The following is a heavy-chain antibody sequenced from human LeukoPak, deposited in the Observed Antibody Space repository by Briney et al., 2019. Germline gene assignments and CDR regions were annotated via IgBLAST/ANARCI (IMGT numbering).Heavy chain of an antibody. Sequence: GGSLRVSCEASAFTFRNYWMSWVRQAPGKGLEWVANIKHDGSEKYYVDSVKGRFTISRDNAKNSLYLQMNNLRAEDTAVYYCARYCSSTSCNGVFDMWRQGKMLRLF. CDR2: IKHDGSEK. CDR3: ARYCSSTSCNGVFDM. CDR1: AFTFRNYW. J-gene: IGHJ3*02. V-gene: IGHV3-7*01. D-gene: IGHD2-2*01.